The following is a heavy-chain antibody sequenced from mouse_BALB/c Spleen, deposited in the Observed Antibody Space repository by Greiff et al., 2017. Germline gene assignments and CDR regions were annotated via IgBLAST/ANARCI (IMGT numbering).Heavy chain of an antibody. CDR2: ISSGGSYT. J-gene: IGHJ4*01. Sequence: EVQLVESGGDLVKPGGSLKLSCAASGFTFSSYVMSWVRQTPDKRLEWVATISSGGSYTYYPDSVKGRFTISRDNAKNTLYLQMSSLKSEDTAMYYCARQGITTKEGAMDYWGQGTSVTVSS. V-gene: IGHV5-6*01. D-gene: IGHD2-4*01. CDR1: GFTFSSYV. CDR3: ARQGITTKEGAMDY.